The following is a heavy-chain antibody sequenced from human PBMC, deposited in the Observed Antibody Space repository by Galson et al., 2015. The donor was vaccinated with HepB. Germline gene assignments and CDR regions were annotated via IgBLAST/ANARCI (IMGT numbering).Heavy chain of an antibody. V-gene: IGHV3-30*04. CDR1: GFTFSSYA. CDR3: ARANYGSGKKGVEYYFDY. Sequence: SLRLSCAASGFTFSSYAMHWVRQAPGKGLEWVAVISYDGSNKYYADSVKGRFTISRDNSKNTLYLQMNSLRAEDTAVYYCARANYGSGKKGVEYYFDYWGQGTLVTVSS. CDR2: ISYDGSNK. J-gene: IGHJ4*02. D-gene: IGHD3-10*01.